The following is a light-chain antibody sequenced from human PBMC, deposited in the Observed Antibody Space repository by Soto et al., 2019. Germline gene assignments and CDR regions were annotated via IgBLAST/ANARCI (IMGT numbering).Light chain of an antibody. V-gene: IGKV1-5*01. CDR1: QSISSW. CDR2: DAS. CDR3: QQYHSYSVT. Sequence: DIQMTQSPSTLSASVGDRVTMACRVSQSISSWLAWYQQKPGKAPQLLIYDASSLETGVPSRFSGSGSGTEFPLTISSLQPDDFATYYCQQYHSYSVTFGQGTRREIK. J-gene: IGKJ5*01.